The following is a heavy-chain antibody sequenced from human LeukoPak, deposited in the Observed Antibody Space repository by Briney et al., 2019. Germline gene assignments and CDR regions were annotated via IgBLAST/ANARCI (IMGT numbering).Heavy chain of an antibody. Sequence: GGSLRLSXAASGFTFSSYGMHWIRQAPGKGLEWVAFIRYDGSNKYYADSVKGRSTISRDNSKNTLYLQMNSLRAEDTAVYYCAKDAIAVAAYYYMDVWGKGTTVTVSS. CDR3: AKDAIAVAAYYYMDV. V-gene: IGHV3-30*02. CDR2: IRYDGSNK. CDR1: GFTFSSYG. D-gene: IGHD6-19*01. J-gene: IGHJ6*03.